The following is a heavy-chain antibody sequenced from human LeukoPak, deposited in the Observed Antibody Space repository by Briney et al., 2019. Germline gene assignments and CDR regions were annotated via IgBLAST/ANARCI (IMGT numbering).Heavy chain of an antibody. CDR3: ARAYSSSWYWNWFDP. D-gene: IGHD6-13*01. CDR2: IYHSGST. Sequence: SETLSLTCTVSGYSISSGYYWGWIRPPPGKGLEWIGSIYHSGSTYYNPSLKSRVTISVDTSKNQFSLKVSSVSAADTAVYYCARAYSSSWYWNWFDPWGQGTLVTVSS. CDR1: GYSISSGYY. J-gene: IGHJ5*02. V-gene: IGHV4-38-2*02.